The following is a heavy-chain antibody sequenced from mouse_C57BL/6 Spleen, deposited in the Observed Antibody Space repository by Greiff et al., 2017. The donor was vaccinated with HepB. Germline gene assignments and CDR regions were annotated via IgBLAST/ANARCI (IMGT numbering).Heavy chain of an antibody. CDR2: IDPETGGT. Sequence: VKLVESGAELVRPGASVTLSCKASGYTFTDYEMHWVKQTPVHGLEWIGAIDPETGGTAYNQKFKGKAILTADKSSSTAYMELRSLTSEDSAVYYCTRWGDYDEAYWGQGTLVTVSA. CDR3: TRWGDYDEAY. CDR1: GYTFTDYE. V-gene: IGHV1-15*01. D-gene: IGHD2-4*01. J-gene: IGHJ3*01.